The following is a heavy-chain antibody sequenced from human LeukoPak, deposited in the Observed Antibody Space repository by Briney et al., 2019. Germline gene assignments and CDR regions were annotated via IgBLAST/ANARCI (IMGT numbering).Heavy chain of an antibody. CDR3: ARFGVDYDMDV. D-gene: IGHD3-16*01. J-gene: IGHJ6*02. Sequence: PSETLSLTCTVSGGSIIGHYWTWIRQPPGKGLEWIGQIHYSGRADYNPSLKRRVTISVDTSKNQISLNLNSVTAADTAVYYCARFGVDYDMDVWGQGTTVAVSS. V-gene: IGHV4-59*11. CDR1: GGSIIGHY. CDR2: IHYSGRA.